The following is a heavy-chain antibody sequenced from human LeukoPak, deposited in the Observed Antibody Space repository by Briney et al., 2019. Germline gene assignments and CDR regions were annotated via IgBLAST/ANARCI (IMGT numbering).Heavy chain of an antibody. D-gene: IGHD2-8*01. CDR1: GNSVSSYF. Sequence: PSETLSLTCTVSGNSVSSYFWNWIRQPPGKGLEWIGYIHHTGTTNYNPSLKSRVAISVDTSKNQFSLKLGSVTAADTAVYFCARGGGCTTTSCDFDWWGQGTPVTVSS. J-gene: IGHJ4*02. CDR2: IHHTGTT. CDR3: ARGGGCTTTSCDFDW. V-gene: IGHV4-59*02.